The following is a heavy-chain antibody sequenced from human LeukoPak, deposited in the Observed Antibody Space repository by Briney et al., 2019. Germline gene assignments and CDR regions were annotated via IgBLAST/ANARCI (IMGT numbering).Heavy chain of an antibody. V-gene: IGHV4-39*01. D-gene: IGHD2-15*01. CDR2: VFYTGST. CDR3: ARLPAMTSFDH. J-gene: IGHJ4*02. CDR1: GGSISSSIYY. Sequence: SETLSLTCTVSGGSISSSIYYWGWIRQPPGKGLEWVGNVFYTGSTSYNPSLKSRVTISVDTSKNQFSLKLTSVTAADTAVYYCARLPAMTSFDHWGQGTLVTVSS.